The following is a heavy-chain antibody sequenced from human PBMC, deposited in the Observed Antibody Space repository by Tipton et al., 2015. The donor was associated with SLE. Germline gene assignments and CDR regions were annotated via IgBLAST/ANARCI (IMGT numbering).Heavy chain of an antibody. CDR1: GGSISSKY. CDR2: IYSGGST. CDR3: ARVWDYGDAFDV. D-gene: IGHD4-17*01. Sequence: TLSLTCTVSGGSISSKYWSWSRQPPGKTLEWIGYIYSGGSTNYKPYLKSRVSISVDTSKNQISLKLSAVTAADTAVYYCARVWDYGDAFDVWGQGTMVTVFS. V-gene: IGHV4-59*01. J-gene: IGHJ3*01.